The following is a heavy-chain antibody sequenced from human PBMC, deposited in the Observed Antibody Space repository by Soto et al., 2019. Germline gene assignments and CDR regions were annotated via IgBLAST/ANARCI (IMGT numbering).Heavy chain of an antibody. J-gene: IGHJ2*01. Sequence: QVQLVQSGDEVKKPGASVKVSCKASGYTFTNYGISWVRQAPGQGLEWMGWISPYNGNTKYPQKLQGRVTMTTDTSTRTSYMELRSLRSDDTAVYFCARDGDRCTSTRFSPWPDTHFDLWGRGTLVTVSS. CDR3: ARDGDRCTSTRFSPWPDTHFDL. CDR2: ISPYNGNT. D-gene: IGHD2-2*01. CDR1: GYTFTNYG. V-gene: IGHV1-18*01.